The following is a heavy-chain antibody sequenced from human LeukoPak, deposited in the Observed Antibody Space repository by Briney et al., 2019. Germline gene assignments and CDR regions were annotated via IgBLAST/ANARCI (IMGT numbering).Heavy chain of an antibody. CDR2: IYTNADT. J-gene: IGHJ4*02. V-gene: IGHV4-4*07. Sequence: KSSETLSLTCTVSGGSISSYYWSWIRQPAGQGLEWIGRIYTNADTKYNPSLKSRVTMSVDTSKNQLSLKVRSVTAADTAVYYCARAAVAAGGQYFDYWGQGTVVTVSS. D-gene: IGHD6-13*01. CDR3: ARAAVAAGGQYFDY. CDR1: GGSISSYY.